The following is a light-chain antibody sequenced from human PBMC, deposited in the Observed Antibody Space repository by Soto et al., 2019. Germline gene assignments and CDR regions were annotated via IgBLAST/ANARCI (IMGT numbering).Light chain of an antibody. CDR3: QQYDSYPFT. Sequence: DIQMTQSPSILSASVGDRVTITCRASQSINSWLAWYQQKPGKAPNLLIYQASSLESGVPSRFSDSGSGTEFTLTISSLQPDDFATYCCQQYDSYPFTFGPGTKVDI. J-gene: IGKJ3*01. CDR2: QAS. CDR1: QSINSW. V-gene: IGKV1-5*03.